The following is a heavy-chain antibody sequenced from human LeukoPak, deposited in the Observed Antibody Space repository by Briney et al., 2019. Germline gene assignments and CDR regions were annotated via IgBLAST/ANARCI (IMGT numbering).Heavy chain of an antibody. D-gene: IGHD2-8*02. CDR2: IRYDGSNK. CDR3: EKDPSLGAGTGGNFDY. CDR1: RLTFSSHG. Sequence: GGSLRLSCAASRLTFSSHGMHWVRQAPGKGLEWVAFIRYDGSNKYYADSVKGRFTISRDNSKNTLYLQMNSLRAEDTAVYYCEKDPSLGAGTGGNFDYWGQGTLVTVSS. V-gene: IGHV3-30*02. J-gene: IGHJ4*02.